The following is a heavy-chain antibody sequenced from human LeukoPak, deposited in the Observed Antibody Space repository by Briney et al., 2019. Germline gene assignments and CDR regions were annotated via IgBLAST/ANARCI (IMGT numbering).Heavy chain of an antibody. Sequence: ASVKGSCKASGYTFTGYYMHWVRQAPGQGLEWMGWINPNSGGTNYAQKFQGRVTMTRDTSISTAYMELSRLRSDDTAVYYCAREPVLLWFGELLSIAELGFDPWGQGTLVTVSS. CDR2: INPNSGGT. D-gene: IGHD3-10*01. V-gene: IGHV1-2*02. J-gene: IGHJ5*02. CDR3: AREPVLLWFGELLSIAELGFDP. CDR1: GYTFTGYY.